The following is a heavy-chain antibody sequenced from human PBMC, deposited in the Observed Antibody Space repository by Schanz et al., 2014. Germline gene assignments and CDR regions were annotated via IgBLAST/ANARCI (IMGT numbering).Heavy chain of an antibody. Sequence: EVQLVESGGGLIQPGGSLRLSCAVSGFTVNTNYMSWVRQAPGEGLVWITSRYINRGSTQYADSMKARFTISRDSSKNTLFRQMNSLRAEDTAVYFCARDGGRDGYNLAFDVWGQGTLVTVSS. CDR3: ARDGGRDGYNLAFDV. J-gene: IGHJ3*01. CDR2: RYINRGST. V-gene: IGHV3-53*01. D-gene: IGHD5-12*01. CDR1: GFTVNTNY.